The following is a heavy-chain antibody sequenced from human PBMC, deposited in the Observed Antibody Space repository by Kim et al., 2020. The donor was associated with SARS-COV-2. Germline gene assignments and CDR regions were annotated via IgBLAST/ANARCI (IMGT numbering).Heavy chain of an antibody. J-gene: IGHJ6*02. CDR3: ARGMVRGVFRAPYYGMDV. CDR1: GDSVSSNSAA. CDR2: TYYRSKWYN. Sequence: SQTLSLTCAISGDSVSSNSAAWNWIRQSPSRGLEWLGRTYYRSKWYNDYAVSVKSRITINPDTSKNQFSLQLNSVTPEDTAVYYCARGMVRGVFRAPYYGMDVWGQGTTVTVSS. D-gene: IGHD3-10*01. V-gene: IGHV6-1*01.